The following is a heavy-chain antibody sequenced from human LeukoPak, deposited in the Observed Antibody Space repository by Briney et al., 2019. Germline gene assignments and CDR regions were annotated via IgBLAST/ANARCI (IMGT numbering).Heavy chain of an antibody. CDR1: GGSFSGYY. CDR3: ASGGFSDY. J-gene: IGHJ4*02. D-gene: IGHD3-3*01. CDR2: ISHSGST. V-gene: IGHV4-34*01. Sequence: SETLSLTCAVYGGSFSGYYWSWIRQPPGKGLEWIGEISHSGSTNYNPSLKSRVTISVDTSKNQFSLKLSSVTAADTAVYYCASGGFSDYWGQGTLVTVSS.